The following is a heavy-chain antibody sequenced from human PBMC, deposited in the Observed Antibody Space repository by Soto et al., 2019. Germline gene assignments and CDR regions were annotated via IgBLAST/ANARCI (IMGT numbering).Heavy chain of an antibody. V-gene: IGHV3-7*01. CDR3: ARGDNPEY. Sequence: EVQLVESGGGLVQPGGSLRLSCAASGFTFSSNWMTLVRQAPGKGLEWVANINEDGSEKYYMDSVKGRFTISRDNAKNSLYLQMNSLRAEDTAVFYCARGDNPEYWGQGTLVTVSS. CDR1: GFTFSSNW. D-gene: IGHD1-1*01. CDR2: INEDGSEK. J-gene: IGHJ4*02.